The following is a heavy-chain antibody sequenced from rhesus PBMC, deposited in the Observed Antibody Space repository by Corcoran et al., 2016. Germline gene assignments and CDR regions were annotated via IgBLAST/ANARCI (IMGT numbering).Heavy chain of an antibody. CDR3: ARGVTTDFDY. V-gene: IGHV4-127*01. CDR1: GSSISRGYG. Sequence: QVQLQESGPGLVKPSATLSLTCAVSGSSISRGYGWSWIRPPPGKGLEWIGYFGGSSGSTNYNPSLKSRVTISKDTSKNQFSLKLSSVTAADTAVYYCARGVTTDFDYWGQGVLVTVSS. J-gene: IGHJ4*01. D-gene: IGHD4-23*01. CDR2: FGGSSGST.